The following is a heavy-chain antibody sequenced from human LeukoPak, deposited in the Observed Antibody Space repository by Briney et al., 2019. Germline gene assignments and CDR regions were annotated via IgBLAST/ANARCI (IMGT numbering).Heavy chain of an antibody. D-gene: IGHD3-22*01. CDR2: INPNSGGT. CDR1: GYTFIGYY. CDR3: AREANYYDSSGYHFDY. J-gene: IGHJ4*02. V-gene: IGHV1-2*02. Sequence: ASVRVSCKTSGYTFIGYYMHWVRQAPGQGLEWMGWINPNSGGTNYAQKFQGRVTVTRDTSISTAYMELSRLRSDDTAVYYCAREANYYDSSGYHFDYWGQGTLVTVSS.